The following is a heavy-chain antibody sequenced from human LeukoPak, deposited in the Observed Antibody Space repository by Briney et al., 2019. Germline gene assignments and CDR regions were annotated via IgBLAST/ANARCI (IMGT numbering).Heavy chain of an antibody. CDR2: INHSGST. Sequence: SETLSLTCAVYGGSLSGYYWSWIRQPPGKGLEWIGEINHSGSTNYNPSLKSRVTISVDTSKNQFSLKLSSVTAADTAVYYCARGAPRYYDSSGYMRYAFDIWGQGTMVTVSS. V-gene: IGHV4-34*01. D-gene: IGHD3-22*01. CDR1: GGSLSGYY. CDR3: ARGAPRYYDSSGYMRYAFDI. J-gene: IGHJ3*02.